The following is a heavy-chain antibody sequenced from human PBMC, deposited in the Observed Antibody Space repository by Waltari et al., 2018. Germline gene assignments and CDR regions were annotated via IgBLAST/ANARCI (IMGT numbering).Heavy chain of an antibody. V-gene: IGHV3-74*01. Sequence: DVQLVESGGGLAQPGGSLRLSCAASGFTFSSYWMYCVRQVPGKGLMWVSQINADGNKPNYADSVRGRFTIARDNAKDTLYLQMNSLRVEDTGVYYCARARGLDYWGQGTLVTVSS. CDR2: INADGNKP. D-gene: IGHD3-10*01. CDR3: ARARGLDY. J-gene: IGHJ4*02. CDR1: GFTFSSYW.